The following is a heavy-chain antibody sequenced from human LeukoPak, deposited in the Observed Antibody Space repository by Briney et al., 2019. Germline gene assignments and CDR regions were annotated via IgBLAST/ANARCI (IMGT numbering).Heavy chain of an antibody. CDR1: GYTFTGYY. D-gene: IGHD2-2*01. V-gene: IGHV1-2*02. CDR2: INPNSGGT. J-gene: IGHJ4*02. CDR3: ARDAAEYQLPTDY. Sequence: ASVKVSCKASGYTFTGYYMHWVRQAPGQGLELMGWINPNSGGTNYAQKFQGRVTMTRDASISTAYMELSRLRSDDTAVYYCARDAAEYQLPTDYWGQGTLVTVSS.